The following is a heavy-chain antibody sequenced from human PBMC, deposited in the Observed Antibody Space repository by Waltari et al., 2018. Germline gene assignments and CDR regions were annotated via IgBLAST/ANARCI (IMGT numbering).Heavy chain of an antibody. Sequence: EVQLVESGGGLVQPGRSLRLSCAASGFTFDDYAMHWVRQAPGKGLEWVSGISWNSGSIGYADSVKGRFTISRDNAKNSLYLQMNSLRAEDTALYYCAKVWGAVMGAFDIWGQGTMVTVSS. CDR2: ISWNSGSI. CDR3: AKVWGAVMGAFDI. CDR1: GFTFDDYA. J-gene: IGHJ3*02. V-gene: IGHV3-9*01. D-gene: IGHD3-16*01.